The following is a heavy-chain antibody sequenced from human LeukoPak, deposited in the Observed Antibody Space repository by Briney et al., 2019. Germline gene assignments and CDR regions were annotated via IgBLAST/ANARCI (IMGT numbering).Heavy chain of an antibody. CDR3: ARGRSYGNFEY. J-gene: IGHJ4*02. V-gene: IGHV3-74*01. Sequence: GGSLRLSCAASGFTFSSYWMHWVRQGPGKGLVWVSRINSDGSSTSYADYVKGRFTISRDNAKNTLYLQMNSLRAEDTAVYYCARGRSYGNFEYWGQGTLVTLSS. D-gene: IGHD5-18*01. CDR2: INSDGSST. CDR1: GFTFSSYW.